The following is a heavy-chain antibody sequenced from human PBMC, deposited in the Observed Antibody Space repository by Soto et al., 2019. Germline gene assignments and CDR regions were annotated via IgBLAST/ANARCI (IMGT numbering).Heavy chain of an antibody. J-gene: IGHJ3*02. D-gene: IGHD3-22*01. CDR2: ISAYNGNT. CDR3: ARSNVVVTTTGDAFDI. Sequence: QVQLVQSGAEVKKPGASVKVSCKASGYTFSSYGISWVRQAPGQGLEWMGWISAYNGNTKYAQKFQGRVTMTTDTSTSTGYMERRSLRSDDTAVYYCARSNVVVTTTGDAFDIWGQGTMVTVSS. CDR1: GYTFSSYG. V-gene: IGHV1-18*01.